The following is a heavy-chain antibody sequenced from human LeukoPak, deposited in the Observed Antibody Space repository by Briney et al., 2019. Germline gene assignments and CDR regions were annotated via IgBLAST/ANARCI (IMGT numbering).Heavy chain of an antibody. V-gene: IGHV1-46*01. CDR3: ARDWYYYDSSGSSLDY. D-gene: IGHD3-22*01. Sequence: ASVTVSCKASGYTFTSYYMHWVRQAPGQGLEWMGLINPSGGSTSYAQKFQGRVTMTRDTSTSTVYMELSSLRSEDTAVYYCARDWYYYDSSGSSLDYWGQGTLVTVSS. J-gene: IGHJ4*02. CDR2: INPSGGST. CDR1: GYTFTSYY.